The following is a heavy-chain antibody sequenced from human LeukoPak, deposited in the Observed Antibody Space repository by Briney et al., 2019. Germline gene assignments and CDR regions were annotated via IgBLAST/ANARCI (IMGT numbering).Heavy chain of an antibody. CDR1: GGSISSGDYY. V-gene: IGHV4-30-4*02. J-gene: IGHJ2*01. CDR2: IYYSGST. D-gene: IGHD5-18*01. CDR3: ARNVDTAIRYFDL. Sequence: SETLSLTCTVSGGSISSGDYYWSWIRQPPGKGLEWIGYIYYSGSTYYNPSLKSRVTISVDTSKNQFSLKLSSVTAADTAVYYCARNVDTAIRYFDLWGRGTLVTVSS.